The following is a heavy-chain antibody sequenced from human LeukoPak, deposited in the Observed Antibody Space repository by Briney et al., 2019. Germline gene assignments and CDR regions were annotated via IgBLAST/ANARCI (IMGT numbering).Heavy chain of an antibody. CDR1: GGSISSSGYY. D-gene: IGHD1-14*01. CDR2: IYHSGST. V-gene: IGHV4-31*03. J-gene: IGHJ6*02. Sequence: SETLSLTCTVSGGSISSSGYYWNWIRQHPGKGLEWIGYIYHSGSTYCNPSLKSRVIISADTSKNQLSLKLSSVTAADTAVYYCARAELSHRGYHYGMDVWGQGATVTVS. CDR3: ARAELSHRGYHYGMDV.